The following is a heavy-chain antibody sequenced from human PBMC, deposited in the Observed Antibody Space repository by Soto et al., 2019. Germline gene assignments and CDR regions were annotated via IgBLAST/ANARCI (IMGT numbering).Heavy chain of an antibody. Sequence: EVQLLESGGGLVQPGGSLRLSCAASGFTFSSYAMSWVRQAPGKGLEWVSAISGSGGSTYYADSVKGRFTISRDNSKNTLYLQMNSLRAEDTDVYYCAKEGGYCSSTSCYGRVYYWGQGTLVTVSS. CDR3: AKEGGYCSSTSCYGRVYY. V-gene: IGHV3-23*01. D-gene: IGHD2-2*03. J-gene: IGHJ4*02. CDR2: ISGSGGST. CDR1: GFTFSSYA.